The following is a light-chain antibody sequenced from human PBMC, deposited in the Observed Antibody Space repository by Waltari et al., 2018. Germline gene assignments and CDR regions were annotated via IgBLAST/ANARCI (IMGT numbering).Light chain of an antibody. Sequence: NFMLTQPHSVSESPGKAVPIPCTRSSGRIATNDLQRYPPRPGRAPTTVIYEDNQRPSGVPDRFSGSIDSSSNSASLTISGLKTEDEADYYCQSYDSSNVVFGGGTKVTVL. CDR3: QSYDSSNVV. V-gene: IGLV6-57*04. CDR2: EDN. J-gene: IGLJ2*01. CDR1: SGRIATND.